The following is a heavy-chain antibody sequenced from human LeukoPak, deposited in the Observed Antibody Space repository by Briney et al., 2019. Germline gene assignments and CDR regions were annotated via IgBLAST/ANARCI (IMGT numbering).Heavy chain of an antibody. CDR1: GYSFTSYW. J-gene: IGHJ4*02. D-gene: IGHD5-24*01. Sequence: HGESLKISCKGSGYSFTSYWIGWVRQMPGKGLEWMGILYPGDSDSRYSPSFQGQVTISADRSISTAYLHWSSLKVSDTAMYYCARASRDGFNQNFDFWGQGTLVTVSS. V-gene: IGHV5-51*01. CDR2: LYPGDSDS. CDR3: ARASRDGFNQNFDF.